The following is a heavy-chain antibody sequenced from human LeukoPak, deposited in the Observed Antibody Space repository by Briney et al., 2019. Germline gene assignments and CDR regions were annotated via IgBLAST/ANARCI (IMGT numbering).Heavy chain of an antibody. CDR1: GFTFSSHS. CDR3: ARLLHYESSGYRPVDC. Sequence: GGSLRLSCAAPGFTFSSHSMSWVRQAPGKGLEWVANVKEDGSEKNYVDSVKGRFTISRDNAISSLYLQMNSLRAEDTAVYFCARLLHYESSGYRPVDCWGQGTLVTVSS. D-gene: IGHD3-22*01. J-gene: IGHJ4*02. CDR2: VKEDGSEK. V-gene: IGHV3-7*01.